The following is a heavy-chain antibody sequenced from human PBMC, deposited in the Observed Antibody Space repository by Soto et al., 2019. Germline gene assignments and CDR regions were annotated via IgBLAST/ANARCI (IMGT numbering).Heavy chain of an antibody. Sequence: QVQLVQSGAEVKKPGASVKVSCKASAYTFTSYGISWTRQAPGQGLEWMGWISAYNGNTNHAQKLHGRVTMTSDTCASTTYEGLRSRRYDDASVYYCARETVGFWGVYCLSPLIEMAVWGQGATVTVSS. D-gene: IGHD3-16*01. CDR1: AYTFTSYG. V-gene: IGHV1-18*01. J-gene: IGHJ6*02. CDR3: ARETVGFWGVYCLSPLIEMAV. CDR2: ISAYNGNT.